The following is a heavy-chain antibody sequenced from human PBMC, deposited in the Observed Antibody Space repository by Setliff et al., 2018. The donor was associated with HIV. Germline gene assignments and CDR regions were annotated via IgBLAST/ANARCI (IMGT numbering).Heavy chain of an antibody. J-gene: IGHJ6*02. CDR2: VDPSGGST. CDR3: ARDGRAVTSLMVVVSLKNGMDV. V-gene: IGHV1-46*01. CDR1: GYIFTSYY. D-gene: IGHD3-22*01. Sequence: ASVKVSCKASGYIFTSYYMHWLRQVPGQGLEWMGIVDPSGGSTHYAQKFEGRVTMTRDTSTSTFHMELSSLTSEDRAIYYCARDGRAVTSLMVVVSLKNGMDVWGQGTTATVSS.